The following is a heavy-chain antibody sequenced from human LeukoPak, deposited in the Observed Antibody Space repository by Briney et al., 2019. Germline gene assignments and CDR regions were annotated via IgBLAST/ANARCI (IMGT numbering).Heavy chain of an antibody. CDR1: GYNFTSYY. J-gene: IGHJ3*02. Sequence: GASVKVPCKASGYNFTSYYMHWVRQAPGQGLEWMGIINPSGGTTSYAQKFQGRVTVTRDTSTSTVYMELSSLRSEDTAVYYCARDLVVVTGLRTRGSFDIWGQGTMVTVSS. V-gene: IGHV1-46*01. CDR2: INPSGGTT. D-gene: IGHD2-21*02. CDR3: ARDLVVVTGLRTRGSFDI.